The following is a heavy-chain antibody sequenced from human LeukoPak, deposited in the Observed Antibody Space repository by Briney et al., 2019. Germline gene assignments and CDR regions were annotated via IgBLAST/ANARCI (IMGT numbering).Heavy chain of an antibody. D-gene: IGHD3-22*01. J-gene: IGHJ4*02. CDR2: IIPIFGTA. Sequence: ASVKVSCKASGGTFSSYAISWVRQAPGQGLEWMGGIIPIFGTANYAQKFQGRVTITADESTSTAYMELCSLRSEDTAVYYCARGGYYYDSSGYYRDWGQGTLVTVSS. CDR1: GGTFSSYA. V-gene: IGHV1-69*13. CDR3: ARGGYYYDSSGYYRD.